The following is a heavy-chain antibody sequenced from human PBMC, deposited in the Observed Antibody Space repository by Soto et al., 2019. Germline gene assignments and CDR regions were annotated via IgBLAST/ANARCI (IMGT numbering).Heavy chain of an antibody. CDR3: ARQSLRPSVLRNIFDY. J-gene: IGHJ4*02. Sequence: ASETLSLTCTVSGDSISSGGYYWSWIRQHPGKGLEWIGYIYYSGSTYYNPSLKSRVTISVDTSKNQFSLKLSSVTAADTAVYYCARQSLRPSVLRNIFDYWGQGTLVTVSS. V-gene: IGHV4-31*03. D-gene: IGHD3-3*01. CDR1: GDSISSGGYY. CDR2: IYYSGST.